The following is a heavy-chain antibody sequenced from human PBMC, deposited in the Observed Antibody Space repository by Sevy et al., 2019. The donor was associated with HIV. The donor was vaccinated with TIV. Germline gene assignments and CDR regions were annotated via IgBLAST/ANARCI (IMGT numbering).Heavy chain of an antibody. J-gene: IGHJ4*02. CDR1: GFTFSAYS. D-gene: IGHD3-10*01. CDR3: VRRGVDAYNVYFDL. V-gene: IGHV3-21*05. Sequence: GGSLRLSCTASGFTFSAYSMNGVRQAPGKGLEWLSYISTGTDHIYYADSAKGRFTISRDDAKKSVYLEMKSLRDQDTALYYCVRRGVDAYNVYFDLWGQGTLVTVSS. CDR2: ISTGTDHI.